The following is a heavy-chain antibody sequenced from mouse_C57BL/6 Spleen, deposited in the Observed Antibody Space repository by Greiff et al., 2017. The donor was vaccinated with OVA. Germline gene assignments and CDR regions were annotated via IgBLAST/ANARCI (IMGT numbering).Heavy chain of an antibody. D-gene: IGHD2-2*01. Sequence: VQLKESGPELVKPGASVKIPCKASGYTFTDYNMDWVKQSHGKSLEWIGDINPNNGGTIYNQKFKGKATLTVDKSSSTAYMELRSLTSEDTAVYYCARLEGYDGGYYFDYWGQGTTLTVSS. CDR3: ARLEGYDGGYYFDY. CDR1: GYTFTDYN. J-gene: IGHJ2*01. CDR2: INPNNGGT. V-gene: IGHV1-18*01.